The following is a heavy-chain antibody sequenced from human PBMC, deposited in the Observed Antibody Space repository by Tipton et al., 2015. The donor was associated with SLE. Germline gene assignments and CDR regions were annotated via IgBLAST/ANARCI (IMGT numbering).Heavy chain of an antibody. CDR3: AILSGIITSYFGR. D-gene: IGHD1-26*01. V-gene: IGHV4-39*07. CDR1: GGPISSSSYY. Sequence: TLSLTCTVSGGPISSSSYYWGWIRQPPGKGLEWIGSIYYSGSTYYNPSLKCRVTISVDTSKNQFSLKLGSVTAADTAVYYCAILSGIITSYFGRWGRGTLVTVSS. CDR2: IYYSGST. J-gene: IGHJ2*01.